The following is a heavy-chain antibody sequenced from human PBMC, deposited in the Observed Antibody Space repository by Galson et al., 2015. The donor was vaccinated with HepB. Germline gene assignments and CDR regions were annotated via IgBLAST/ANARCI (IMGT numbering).Heavy chain of an antibody. CDR1: GLSFSSYS. D-gene: IGHD5-24*01. CDR3: AREMAT. V-gene: IGHV3-48*01. Sequence: SLRLSCAASGLSFSSYSMNWVRQAPGKGLEWISYISRSSNMIYYADSVKGRFTISRDSAKNSLYLQMNSLRVEDTAVYYCAREMATWGQGTLVTVSS. J-gene: IGHJ4*02. CDR2: ISRSSNMI.